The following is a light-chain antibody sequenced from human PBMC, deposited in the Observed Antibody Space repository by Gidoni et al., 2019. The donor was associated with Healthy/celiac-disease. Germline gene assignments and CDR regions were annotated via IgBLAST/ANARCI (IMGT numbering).Light chain of an antibody. CDR3: QQCYSYPYT. J-gene: IGKJ2*01. CDR1: QSISSY. Sequence: IQLTRPPSSLSASVGDRVTITCRASQSISSYLHWFQQKPGKAPKLLIYAASSLQSGVPSRFSGSGSGTDFTLTISSLQPEDFATYYCQQCYSYPYTFGQGTKVEIK. CDR2: AAS. V-gene: IGKV1-39*01.